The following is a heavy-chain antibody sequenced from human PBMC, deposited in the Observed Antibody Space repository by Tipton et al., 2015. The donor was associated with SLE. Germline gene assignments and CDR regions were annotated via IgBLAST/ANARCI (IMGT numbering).Heavy chain of an antibody. V-gene: IGHV3-7*03. J-gene: IGHJ4*02. Sequence: SLRLSCAASGFTFSSYAMSWVRQAPGKGLEWVANIKQDGSEKYYVDSVKGRFTISRDNAKNSLYLQMNSLRAEDTAVYYCASGRPTPDYWGQGTLVTVSS. CDR1: GFTFSSYA. CDR3: ASGRPTPDY. CDR2: IKQDGSEK.